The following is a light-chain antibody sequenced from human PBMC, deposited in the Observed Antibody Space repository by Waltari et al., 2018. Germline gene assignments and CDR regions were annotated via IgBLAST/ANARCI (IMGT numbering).Light chain of an antibody. J-gene: IGLJ3*02. CDR1: SGHSNYA. V-gene: IGLV4-69*01. Sequence: QLLLTQSPSASASLGASVKLTCTLSSGHSNYAIAWHQQQPDKGPGYLLKVNSDGRHIKGDGIPDRFSGSSSGAERYLTISSLQSEDEADYYCQTGGFGIWVFGGGTKLTVL. CDR3: QTGGFGIWV. CDR2: VNSDGRH.